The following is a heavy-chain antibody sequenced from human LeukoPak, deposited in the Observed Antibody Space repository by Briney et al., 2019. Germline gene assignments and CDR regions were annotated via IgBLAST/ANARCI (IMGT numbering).Heavy chain of an antibody. CDR3: AKDPGVVPAHYFDY. J-gene: IGHJ4*02. D-gene: IGHD2-2*01. V-gene: IGHV3-23*01. CDR1: GFTFSSYG. CDR2: TGSTGVST. Sequence: PGGSLRLSCAASGFTFSSYGMHWVRQAPGKGLEWVSGTGSTGVSTFYADSVKGRFTVSRDNSKNTLSLQMNSLRAEDTAVYYCAKDPGVVPAHYFDYWGQGTLVTVSS.